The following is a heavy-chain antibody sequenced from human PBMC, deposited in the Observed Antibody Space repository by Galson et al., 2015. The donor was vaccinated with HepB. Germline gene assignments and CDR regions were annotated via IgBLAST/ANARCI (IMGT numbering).Heavy chain of an antibody. V-gene: IGHV3-23*01. D-gene: IGHD3-3*01. CDR1: GFTFSSYA. J-gene: IGHJ3*02. CDR3: AKDAPYVLRFLEWSQGYAFDI. CDR2: ISGSGGST. Sequence: SLRLSCAASGFTFSSYAMSWVRQAPGKGLEWVSAISGSGGSTYYADSVKGRFTISRDNSKNTLYLQMNSLRAEDTAVYYCAKDAPYVLRFLEWSQGYAFDIWGQGTMVTVSS.